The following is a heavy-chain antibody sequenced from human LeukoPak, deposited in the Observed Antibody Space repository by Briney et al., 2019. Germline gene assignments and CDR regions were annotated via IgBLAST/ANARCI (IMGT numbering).Heavy chain of an antibody. CDR3: ARGLVVQDC. Sequence: SETLSLTCAVYGGSFSGYYWSWIRQPPGKGLEWIGEINHSGSTNYNPSLKSRVTISVDTSKNQFSLKLSSVTAADTAVYYCARGLVVQDCWGQGTLVTVSS. CDR1: GGSFSGYY. J-gene: IGHJ4*02. V-gene: IGHV4-34*01. CDR2: INHSGST. D-gene: IGHD2-8*02.